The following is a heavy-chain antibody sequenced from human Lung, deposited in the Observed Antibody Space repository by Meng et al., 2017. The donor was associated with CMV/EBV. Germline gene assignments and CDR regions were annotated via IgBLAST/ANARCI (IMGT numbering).Heavy chain of an antibody. Sequence: ASXXVSXKASGYTFTGYYILWVRQAPGQGLERMGWMNPDRGAVNYVQKFQGRVTMTRDSSISTAYMELSRLRSDDTAVYYCARDLKGTTVTATGLYGMDVWGQGTTVTVSS. CDR2: MNPDRGAV. J-gene: IGHJ6*02. CDR3: ARDLKGTTVTATGLYGMDV. D-gene: IGHD4-11*01. CDR1: GYTFTGYY. V-gene: IGHV1-2*02.